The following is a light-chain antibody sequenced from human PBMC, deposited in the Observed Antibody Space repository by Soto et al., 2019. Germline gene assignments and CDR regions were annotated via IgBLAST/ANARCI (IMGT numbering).Light chain of an antibody. CDR3: QQSYSAPLP. V-gene: IGKV1-39*01. Sequence: DIQMTQSPSSLSASVGDRVTITCRASQNISTSLNWYQRKPGKAPNLLFYAASSLQSGVPSRFSGSGSGTDFTLTISSVQPEDLATYYCQQSYSAPLPFGQGTKLEI. CDR2: AAS. J-gene: IGKJ2*01. CDR1: QNISTS.